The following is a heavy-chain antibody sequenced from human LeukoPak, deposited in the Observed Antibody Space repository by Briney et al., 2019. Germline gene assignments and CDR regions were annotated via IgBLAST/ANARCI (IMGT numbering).Heavy chain of an antibody. CDR2: IYYSGST. CDR1: GGSISSYY. V-gene: IGHV4-59*01. D-gene: IGHD4-17*01. Sequence: PSETPSLTCTVSGGSISSYYWSWIRQPPGKGLEWIGYIYYSGSTNYNPSLKSRVTISVDTSKNQFSLKLSSVTAADTAVYYCARGKDYVPPYYFDYWGQGTLATVSS. J-gene: IGHJ4*02. CDR3: ARGKDYVPPYYFDY.